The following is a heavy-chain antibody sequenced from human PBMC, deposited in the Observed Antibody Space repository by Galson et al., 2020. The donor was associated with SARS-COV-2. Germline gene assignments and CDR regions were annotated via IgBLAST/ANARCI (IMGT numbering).Heavy chain of an antibody. CDR2: ISYDGANE. V-gene: IGHV3-30*04. CDR1: GFTFSSYA. J-gene: IGHJ4*02. D-gene: IGHD1-26*01. Sequence: GGSLRLSCAASGFTFSSYAMHWVRQAPGKGLEWVAVISYDGANEYYADSVKGRFTISRDNSKNTLYLQMNSLRAEDTAVYNCARGYSGSYYYVGYWGQGTLVTVSS. CDR3: ARGYSGSYYYVGY.